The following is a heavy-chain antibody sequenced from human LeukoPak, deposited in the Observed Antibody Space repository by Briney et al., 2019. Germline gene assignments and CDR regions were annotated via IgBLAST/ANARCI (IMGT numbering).Heavy chain of an antibody. D-gene: IGHD3-16*01. CDR1: GDSIRSNTYF. V-gene: IGHV4-61*02. CDR3: VRVHKGLGGAH. J-gene: IGHJ4*02. CDR2: IYASGGT. Sequence: PSETLSLTCTVSGDSIRSNTYFWNWIRQPAGKGLEWIGRIYASGGTDYNPSLKSRVTISVDTSKNQFSLKLTSVTAADTAIYYCVRVHKGLGGAHWGQGTLVTVSS.